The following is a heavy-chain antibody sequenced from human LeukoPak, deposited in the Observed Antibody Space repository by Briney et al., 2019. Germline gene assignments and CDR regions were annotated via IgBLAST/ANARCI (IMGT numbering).Heavy chain of an antibody. CDR2: ISGSGGST. J-gene: IGHJ4*02. V-gene: IGHV3-23*01. CDR1: GFTFSSYG. D-gene: IGHD3-22*01. CDR3: AKWSQWLLLGYFDY. Sequence: PGGSLRLSCAASGFTFSSYGMSWVRQAPGKGLEWGSAISGSGGSTYYADSVKGRFTISRDNFKNTLYLQMNSLRAEDKAVYYCAKWSQWLLLGYFDYWGQGTLVTVSS.